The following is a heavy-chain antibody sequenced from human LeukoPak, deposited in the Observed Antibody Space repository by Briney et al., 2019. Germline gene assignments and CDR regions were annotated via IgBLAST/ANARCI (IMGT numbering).Heavy chain of an antibody. CDR1: VFIFSSYD. J-gene: IGHJ4*02. CDR3: AKYSLYYYDSSGSSFDY. Sequence: GGSLRLSRAASVFIFSSYDMIGVRRAPGKGLEGVSAISGSCGSTYYADSVKGRFTIYRDNYKNTQYLQMNSLRAEDTAVYYCAKYSLYYYDSSGSSFDYWGQGTLVTVSS. V-gene: IGHV3-23*01. CDR2: ISGSCGST. D-gene: IGHD3-22*01.